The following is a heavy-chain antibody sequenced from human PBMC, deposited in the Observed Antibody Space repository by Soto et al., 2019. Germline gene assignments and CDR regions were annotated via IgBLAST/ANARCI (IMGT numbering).Heavy chain of an antibody. J-gene: IGHJ6*02. CDR2: IFYSGTT. V-gene: IGHV4-61*01. Sequence: PSETLSLTCTVSGDSIGSGNNYWSWIRQATGKGLEWIGYIFYSGTTNYSPSLKSRLTISLDTSQDQFSLRLTSVTAADTAVYYCATTRDNNINYYYALDVWGQGTTVTVSS. CDR3: ATTRDNNINYYYALDV. D-gene: IGHD1-20*01. CDR1: GDSIGSGNNY.